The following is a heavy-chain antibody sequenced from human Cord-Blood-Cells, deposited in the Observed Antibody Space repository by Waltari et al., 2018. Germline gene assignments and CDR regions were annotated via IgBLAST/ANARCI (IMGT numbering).Heavy chain of an antibody. Sequence: QVQLVQSGAEVKKPGYSVKVSCKASGGTFSSYAISWVRQAPGQGLEWMGRIIPILGIANYAQKFQGRVTITADKSTSTAYMELSSLRSEDTAVYYCARDKEGSYGYFFDYWGQGTLVTVSS. CDR2: IIPILGIA. CDR3: ARDKEGSYGYFFDY. J-gene: IGHJ4*02. D-gene: IGHD5-18*01. V-gene: IGHV1-69*09. CDR1: GGTFSSYA.